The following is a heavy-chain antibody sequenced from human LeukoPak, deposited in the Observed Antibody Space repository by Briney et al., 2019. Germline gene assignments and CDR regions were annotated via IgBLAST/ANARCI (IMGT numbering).Heavy chain of an antibody. CDR1: GFTFSNHG. CDR2: ISYDGTDK. Sequence: PGGSLRLSCAASGFTFSNHGMHWVRQAPGKGLAWVAVISYDGTDKYYAASVKGRFTLSRDNAKKMLYLQMNSLRADDSAVYYCAKDRPKWTTSSWRDPCDVWGQGTMVTVSS. V-gene: IGHV3-30*18. J-gene: IGHJ3*01. CDR3: AKDRPKWTTSSWRDPCDV. D-gene: IGHD6-13*01.